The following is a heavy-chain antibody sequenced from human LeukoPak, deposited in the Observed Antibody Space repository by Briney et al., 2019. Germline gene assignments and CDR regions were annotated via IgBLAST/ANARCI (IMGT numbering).Heavy chain of an antibody. Sequence: PSETLSLTCTVSGGSISSYYWSWIRQPPGKGLEWIGYIYYSGSTNYNPSLKSRVTISVDTSKNQFSLKLSSVTAADTAVYYCAGGPYGAGDYWGQGTLVTVSS. V-gene: IGHV4-59*01. J-gene: IGHJ4*02. CDR2: IYYSGST. CDR3: AGGPYGAGDY. CDR1: GGSISSYY. D-gene: IGHD4-17*01.